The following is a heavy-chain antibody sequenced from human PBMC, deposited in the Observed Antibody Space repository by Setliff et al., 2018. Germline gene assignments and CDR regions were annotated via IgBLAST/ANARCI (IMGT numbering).Heavy chain of an antibody. J-gene: IGHJ4*02. CDR1: GFTFSSYS. Sequence: GGSLRLSCAASGFTFSSYSMNWVRQAPGKGLEWVSSISSSSSYIYYADSVKSRFTISRDNAKNSLYLQMNSLRAEDTAVYYCARATLTIFGVVTPFDYWGQGTLVTVSS. D-gene: IGHD3-3*01. CDR2: ISSSSSYI. CDR3: ARATLTIFGVVTPFDY. V-gene: IGHV3-21*01.